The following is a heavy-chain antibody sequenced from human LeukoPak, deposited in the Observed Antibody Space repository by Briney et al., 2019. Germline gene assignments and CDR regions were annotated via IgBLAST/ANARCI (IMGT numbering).Heavy chain of an antibody. Sequence: PGGSLRLSCAASGFTFSDYYMSWMRQAPGKGLEWISHISGSGGTIYYADSVKGRFTISRDNVQNSLFLQMNSLRAEDTAVYYCARGGSSSSVLFDYWGQGTLVTVSS. CDR1: GFTFSDYY. J-gene: IGHJ4*02. CDR3: ARGGSSSSVLFDY. D-gene: IGHD6-6*01. V-gene: IGHV3-11*04. CDR2: ISGSGGTI.